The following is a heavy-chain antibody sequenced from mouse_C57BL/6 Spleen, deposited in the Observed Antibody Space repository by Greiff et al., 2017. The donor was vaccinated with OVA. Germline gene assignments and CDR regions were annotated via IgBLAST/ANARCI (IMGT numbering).Heavy chain of an antibody. Sequence: QVQLKQSGPGLVQPSQSLSITCTVSGFSLTSYGVHWVRQSPGKGLEWLGVIWRGGSTDYNAAFMSRLSITKDNSKSQVFFKMNRLQADDTAIYYCAKICHYYYGSSYAMDYWGQGTSVTVSS. CDR1: GFSLTSYG. D-gene: IGHD1-1*01. J-gene: IGHJ4*01. V-gene: IGHV2-5*01. CDR3: AKICHYYYGSSYAMDY. CDR2: IWRGGST.